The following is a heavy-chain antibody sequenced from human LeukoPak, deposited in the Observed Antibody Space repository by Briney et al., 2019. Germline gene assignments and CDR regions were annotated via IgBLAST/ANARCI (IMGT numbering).Heavy chain of an antibody. J-gene: IGHJ4*02. CDR1: GGSISSSSYY. CDR2: IYYSGST. CDR3: ASGPELVWGGYRYPYYFDY. D-gene: IGHD3-16*02. V-gene: IGHV4-39*07. Sequence: PSETLSLTCTVSGGSISSSSYYWGWIRQPPGKGLEWIGSIYYSGSTYYNPSLKSRVTISVDTSKNQFSLKLSSVTAADTAVYYCASGPELVWGGYRYPYYFDYWGQGTLVTVSS.